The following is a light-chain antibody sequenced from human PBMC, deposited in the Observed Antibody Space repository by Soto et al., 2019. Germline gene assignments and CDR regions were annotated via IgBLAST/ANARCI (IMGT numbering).Light chain of an antibody. CDR1: QSISSW. V-gene: IGKV1-5*03. CDR2: KAS. CDR3: QHYNSYSEA. J-gene: IGKJ1*01. Sequence: DIQMTQSPSTLSASVGDRVTITCRASQSISSWLAWYQQKPGKAPKLLIYKASTLKSGVQSRFSGSGSGTEFTLTIRSLQPDDFATYYCQHYNSYSEAVGQGTKVDIK.